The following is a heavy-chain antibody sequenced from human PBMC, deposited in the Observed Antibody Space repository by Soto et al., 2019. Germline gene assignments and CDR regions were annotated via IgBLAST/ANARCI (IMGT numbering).Heavy chain of an antibody. CDR2: ISYDGSNE. D-gene: IGHD3-22*01. V-gene: IGHV3-30*18. J-gene: IGHJ4*02. CDR1: GFIFNNG. CDR3: AKDTYYRDSSGYYVFDY. Sequence: PGGSLRLSCEASGFIFNNGRHWVRQAPGKGLEWVAHISYDGSNEHYVDSVKGRFTISRDNSKNTVYLQMNSLRAEDTAVYYCAKDTYYRDSSGYYVFDYWGQGTLVTVSS.